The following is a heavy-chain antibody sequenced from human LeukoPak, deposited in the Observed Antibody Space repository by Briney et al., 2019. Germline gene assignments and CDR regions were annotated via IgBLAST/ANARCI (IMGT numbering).Heavy chain of an antibody. Sequence: GESLKISCKASGYSFTTHWIGWVRQMPGKGLEWMGIIYPGDSDIRYSPSFQGQVTISADKSISTAYLQWSSLKASDTAMYFCARRGGSLNYFDYWGQGTLVTVSS. CDR3: ARRGGSLNYFDY. D-gene: IGHD1-26*01. CDR1: GYSFTTHW. J-gene: IGHJ4*02. CDR2: IYPGDSDI. V-gene: IGHV5-51*01.